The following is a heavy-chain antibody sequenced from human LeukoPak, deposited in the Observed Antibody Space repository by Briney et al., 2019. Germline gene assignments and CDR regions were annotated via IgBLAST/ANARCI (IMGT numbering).Heavy chain of an antibody. V-gene: IGHV1-8*01. D-gene: IGHD1-26*01. CDR2: MNPNSGNT. CDR1: GYTFTIYD. Sequence: ASVTVSYKASGYTFTIYDINWVRQATGQGLEWMGWMNPNSGNTGYAQKFQGRVTMTRNTSISTAYMELSSLRSEDTAVYYCARGRRGRGSYYFDYWGQGTLVTVSS. J-gene: IGHJ4*02. CDR3: ARGRRGRGSYYFDY.